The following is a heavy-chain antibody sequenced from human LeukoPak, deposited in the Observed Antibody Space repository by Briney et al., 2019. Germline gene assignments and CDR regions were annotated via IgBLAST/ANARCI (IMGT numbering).Heavy chain of an antibody. D-gene: IGHD3-9*01. CDR1: GYTVTSYG. V-gene: IGHV1-18*01. J-gene: IGHJ4*02. CDR2: ISAYNGNT. Sequence: GASVKVSCNAAGYTVTSYGISWGRQAPGQGLGWMGGISAYNGNTNYAHKFQGRGAMTTDTATTTAYMELRSLGSDDTAVYYCARVSGILTGLYDYWGQGTLVTVSS. CDR3: ARVSGILTGLYDY.